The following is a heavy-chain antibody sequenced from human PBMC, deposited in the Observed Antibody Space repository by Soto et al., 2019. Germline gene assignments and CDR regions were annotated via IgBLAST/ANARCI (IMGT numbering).Heavy chain of an antibody. CDR2: IWYDGSNK. J-gene: IGHJ6*03. CDR1: GFTFSSYG. D-gene: IGHD4-17*01. Sequence: GGSLRLSCAASGFTFSSYGMHWVRQAPGKGLEWVAVIWYDGSNKYYADSVKGRFTISRDNSKNTLYLQMNSLRAEDTAVYYCAGDEAPPGDYYYYMDVWGKGTTVTVSS. CDR3: AGDEAPPGDYYYYMDV. V-gene: IGHV3-33*01.